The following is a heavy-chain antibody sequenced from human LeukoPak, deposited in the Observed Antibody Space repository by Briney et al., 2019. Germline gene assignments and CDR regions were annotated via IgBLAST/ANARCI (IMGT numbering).Heavy chain of an antibody. V-gene: IGHV4-34*01. CDR1: GDSLSRYY. Sequence: PSETLSLTCAVSGDSLSRYYWTWIRQPPGKGLEWLGEINPSGSPDYNPSLKSRDTISVDTSKNQISLRLSSVIAADTAVYYGARDGRGGYYVSRSHHNPFDYWGQGTLVTVSS. D-gene: IGHD3-16*01. J-gene: IGHJ4*02. CDR2: INPSGSP. CDR3: ARDGRGGYYVSRSHHNPFDY.